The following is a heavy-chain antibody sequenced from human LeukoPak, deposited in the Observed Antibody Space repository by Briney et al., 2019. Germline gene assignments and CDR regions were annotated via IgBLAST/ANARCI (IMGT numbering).Heavy chain of an antibody. CDR2: IYTSGST. V-gene: IGHV4-4*07. Sequence: SETLSLTCTVSGGSISSYYWSWIRQPAGKGLEWIGRIYTSGSTNYNPSLKSRVTMSVDTSKNQFSLKLSSVTAADTAVYYCATYTKQQLAERAFDIWGQGTMVTVSS. CDR1: GGSISSYY. D-gene: IGHD6-13*01. CDR3: ATYTKQQLAERAFDI. J-gene: IGHJ3*02.